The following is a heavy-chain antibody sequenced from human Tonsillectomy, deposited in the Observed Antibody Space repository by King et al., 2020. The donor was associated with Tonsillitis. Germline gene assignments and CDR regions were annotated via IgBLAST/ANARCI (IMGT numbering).Heavy chain of an antibody. D-gene: IGHD6-13*01. V-gene: IGHV3-30*15. CDR1: GFTFKNYA. CDR3: TRDPGDSSSWFVYYFDY. CDR2: ISYDGSNK. Sequence: QLVQSGGGVVQPGTSLRLSCAASGFTFKNYAMHWVRQAPGKGLEWVAVISYDGSNKYYADSVKGRFTISRDSSKNTLYLQMSSLRVEDTAVYYCTRDPGDSSSWFVYYFDYWGQGTLVTVSS. J-gene: IGHJ4*02.